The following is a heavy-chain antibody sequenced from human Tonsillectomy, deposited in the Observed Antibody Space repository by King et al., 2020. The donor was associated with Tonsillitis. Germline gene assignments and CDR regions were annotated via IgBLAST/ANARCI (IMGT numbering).Heavy chain of an antibody. CDR3: ARGLPHYYGSGSRYFDY. D-gene: IGHD3-10*01. CDR2: ISSSDSTI. J-gene: IGHJ4*02. Sequence: QLVESGGGLVQPGGSLRLSCAASGFTFSSYEMNWVRQAPGKGLEGVSYISSSDSTIYYADSVKGRFTISRDNAKNSLYLQMNSLRAEDTAVYYCARGLPHYYGSGSRYFDYWGQGTLVTVSS. CDR1: GFTFSSYE. V-gene: IGHV3-48*03.